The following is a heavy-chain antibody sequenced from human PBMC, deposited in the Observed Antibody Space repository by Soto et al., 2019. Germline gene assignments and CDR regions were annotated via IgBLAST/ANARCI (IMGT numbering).Heavy chain of an antibody. Sequence: GGSLRLSCAASGFAFSDYDMSWVRQAPGKGLEWVSAISDNGGSTYYADSVKGRFTISRDNSKNTLYLQMNNLRAEDTAVYYCANRDTSMVTRYYYGMDVWGQGTTVTVSS. D-gene: IGHD5-18*01. CDR3: ANRDTSMVTRYYYGMDV. CDR2: ISDNGGST. J-gene: IGHJ6*02. CDR1: GFAFSDYD. V-gene: IGHV3-23*01.